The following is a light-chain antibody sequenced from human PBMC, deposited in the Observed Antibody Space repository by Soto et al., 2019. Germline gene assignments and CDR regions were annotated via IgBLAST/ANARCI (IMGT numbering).Light chain of an antibody. CDR2: GAS. V-gene: IGKV1-39*01. Sequence: DIQWTQSPSVLSPSVGDTVSMTCRASQALSNYLNWYQQKPGKAPKLLIYGASSLQSGVPSRFSGSGSGTEFTLTISSLQPEDFGTYYCQQCFSTPRTFGQGTKVDI. CDR3: QQCFSTPRT. J-gene: IGKJ1*01. CDR1: QALSNY.